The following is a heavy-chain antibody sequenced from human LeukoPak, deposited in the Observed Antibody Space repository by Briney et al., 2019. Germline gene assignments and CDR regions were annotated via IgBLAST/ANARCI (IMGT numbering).Heavy chain of an antibody. CDR3: VTLGATNFDY. J-gene: IGHJ4*02. V-gene: IGHV1-2*02. D-gene: IGHD1-26*01. CDR1: GYTFIDYY. Sequence: GASVTVSCKASGYTFIDYYIHWVRQAPGQGLEFLGWISADSGGTNYPQKFQGRVTLTRDTSISTAYMELSRLRSDDTAVYYCVTLGATNFDYWGQGTLVTVSS. CDR2: ISADSGGT.